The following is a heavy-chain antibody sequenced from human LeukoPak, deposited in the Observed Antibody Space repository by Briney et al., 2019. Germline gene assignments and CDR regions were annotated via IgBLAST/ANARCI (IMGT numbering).Heavy chain of an antibody. CDR3: ARLAHSSGWSYYYYYYGMDV. CDR2: IYYSGST. J-gene: IGHJ6*02. D-gene: IGHD6-19*01. V-gene: IGHV4-59*08. CDR1: GGSISSYY. Sequence: PSETLSLTCTVSGGSISSYYWSWIRQPPGKGLEWIGYIYYSGSTNYNPSLKSRVTISVDTSKNQFSLKLSSVTAADTAVYYCARLAHSSGWSYYYYYYGMDVWGQGTTVIVSS.